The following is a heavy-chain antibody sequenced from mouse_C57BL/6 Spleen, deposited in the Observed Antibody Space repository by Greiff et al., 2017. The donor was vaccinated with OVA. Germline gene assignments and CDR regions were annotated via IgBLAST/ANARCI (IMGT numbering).Heavy chain of an antibody. CDR1: GFTFSDYG. CDR2: ISSGSSTI. V-gene: IGHV5-17*01. J-gene: IGHJ4*01. D-gene: IGHD2-12*01. CDR3: ARENPYVLYAMDY. Sequence: EVKLMESGGGLVKPGGSLKLSCAASGFTFSDYGMHWVRQAPEKGLEWVAYISSGSSTIYYADTVKGRFTISRDNAKNTLFLQMTSLRSEDTAMYYCARENPYVLYAMDYWGQGTSVTVSS.